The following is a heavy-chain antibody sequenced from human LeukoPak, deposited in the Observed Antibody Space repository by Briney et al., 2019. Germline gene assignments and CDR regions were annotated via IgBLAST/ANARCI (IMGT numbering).Heavy chain of an antibody. Sequence: SETLSLTCTVSGDSISRHYWSWIRQSPVKGLEWIGYIHYGGSTNYNPSLKGRVIISIDTSKNQFSLKLTSVTTADTAVYYCASRYFDSRDYYPFYFDYWGQGTLVTVSS. CDR1: GDSISRHY. J-gene: IGHJ4*02. CDR2: IHYGGST. V-gene: IGHV4-59*11. D-gene: IGHD3-22*01. CDR3: ASRYFDSRDYYPFYFDY.